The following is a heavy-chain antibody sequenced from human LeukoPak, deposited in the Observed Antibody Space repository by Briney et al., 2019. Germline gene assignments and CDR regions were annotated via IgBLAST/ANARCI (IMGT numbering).Heavy chain of an antibody. V-gene: IGHV4-61*09. Sequence: SSETLSLTCTVSGYSISTVTYYWSCIRQPPGKGLEWIGQIMIGGNTDYNPSLKSRLTISLDTSKNQFSLKLNSMTAADTAVYYCARGGYNYGYIYWGRGTLVTVSS. D-gene: IGHD5-18*01. CDR1: GYSISTVTYY. CDR3: ARGGYNYGYIY. J-gene: IGHJ4*02. CDR2: IMIGGNT.